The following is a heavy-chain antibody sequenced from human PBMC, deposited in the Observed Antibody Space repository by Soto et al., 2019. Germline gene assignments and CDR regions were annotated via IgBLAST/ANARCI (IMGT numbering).Heavy chain of an antibody. J-gene: IGHJ4*02. CDR2: ISYDGSIK. CDR1: GFTFSSHS. D-gene: IGHD3-10*01. V-gene: IGHV3-30-3*01. Sequence: QVQLVESGGGVVQPGRSLRLSCAASGFTFSSHSIQWVRQAPGKGLEWVAVISYDGSIKYYADSVKGRFTISRDNSKNTAYLQMTSLRAEDTAVFYCAREWSTSGDIAYWGQGTLVIVSS. CDR3: AREWSTSGDIAY.